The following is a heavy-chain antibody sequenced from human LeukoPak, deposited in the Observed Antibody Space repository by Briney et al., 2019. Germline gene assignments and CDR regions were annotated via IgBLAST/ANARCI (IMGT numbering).Heavy chain of an antibody. CDR3: ARHSDWNYDSAFDI. CDR2: IYYSGST. CDR1: GGSISSSSYY. Sequence: SETLSLTCTLSGGSISSSSYYWGWIRQPPGKGLEWIGSIYYSGSTYYNPSLKSRVTISVDTSKNQFSLKLSSVTAADTAVYYCARHSDWNYDSAFDIWGQGTMVTVSS. V-gene: IGHV4-39*01. J-gene: IGHJ3*02. D-gene: IGHD1-7*01.